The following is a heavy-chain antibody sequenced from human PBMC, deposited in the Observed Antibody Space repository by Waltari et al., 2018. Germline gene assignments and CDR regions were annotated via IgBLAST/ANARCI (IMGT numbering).Heavy chain of an antibody. Sequence: EVQLVESGGALVQPGGSLRLSCAASGFTFNTYGMHWVRQAPGKGLVWVSRTNSDGSSTTYADSVKGRFTISRDNAKNTVYLQMNSLRAEDTAVYYCASETFDYWGQGTLVTVSS. V-gene: IGHV3-74*01. CDR1: GFTFNTYG. CDR3: ASETFDY. J-gene: IGHJ4*02. CDR2: TNSDGSST.